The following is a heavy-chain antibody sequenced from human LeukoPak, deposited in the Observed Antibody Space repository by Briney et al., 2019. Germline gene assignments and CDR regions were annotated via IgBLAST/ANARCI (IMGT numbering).Heavy chain of an antibody. V-gene: IGHV4-30-2*06. Sequence: SETLSLTCTVSGGSISGPSYSWSWIRQSAGKGLEWIGYISHTGGTLDNPSLTSRVTMSLDRSRSQFSLRLSSVTAVDTAVYYCARGAQFYYDTSGYFDYWGQGILVTVSS. J-gene: IGHJ4*02. D-gene: IGHD3-22*01. CDR1: GGSISGPSYS. CDR2: ISHTGGT. CDR3: ARGAQFYYDTSGYFDY.